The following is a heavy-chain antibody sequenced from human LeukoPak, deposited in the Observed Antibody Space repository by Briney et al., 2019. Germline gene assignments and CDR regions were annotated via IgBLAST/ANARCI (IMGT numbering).Heavy chain of an antibody. CDR3: ARQGVRDYVWGSYRFWFDP. V-gene: IGHV4-39*01. J-gene: IGHJ5*02. CDR2: IYYSGST. CDR1: GGSISSSSYY. Sequence: SETLSLTCTVSGGSISSSSYYWGWIRQPPGEGLEWIGSIYYSGSTYYNPSLKSRVTISVDTSKNQFSLKLSSVTAADTAVYYCARQGVRDYVWGSYRFWFDPWGQGTLVTVSS. D-gene: IGHD3-16*02.